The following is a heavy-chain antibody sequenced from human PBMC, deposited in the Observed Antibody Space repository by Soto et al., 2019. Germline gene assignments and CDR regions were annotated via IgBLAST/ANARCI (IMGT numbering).Heavy chain of an antibody. CDR3: ARLFREAYYYHGMDV. CDR2: IDPSDSYT. V-gene: IGHV5-10-1*01. J-gene: IGHJ6*02. CDR1: GYNFTSFW. Sequence: PGESLKISCNGSGYNFTSFWISWVRHVPGKGLEWMGRIDPSDSYTTYSPSFQGHVTLSADKSISTAYLQWSSLKASDTAIYYCARLFREAYYYHGMDVWGQGTTVTVSS.